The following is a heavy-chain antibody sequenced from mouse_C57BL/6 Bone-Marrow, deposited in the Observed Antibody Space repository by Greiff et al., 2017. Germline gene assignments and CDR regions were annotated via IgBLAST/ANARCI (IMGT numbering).Heavy chain of an antibody. Sequence: EVQLQESGGDLVKPGGSLKLSCAASGFTFSDYGMHWVRQAPEKGLEWVAYISSGSSTIYYADTVKGRFTISRDNAKNTLFLQMTSLRSEDTAMYYCARDYYGSSYVGNWYFDVWGTGTTVTVSS. D-gene: IGHD1-1*01. CDR1: GFTFSDYG. V-gene: IGHV5-17*01. CDR3: ARDYYGSSYVGNWYFDV. CDR2: ISSGSSTI. J-gene: IGHJ1*03.